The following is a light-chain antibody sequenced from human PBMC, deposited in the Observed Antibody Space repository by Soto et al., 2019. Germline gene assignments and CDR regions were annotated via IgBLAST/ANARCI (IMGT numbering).Light chain of an antibody. CDR3: QQTSIIPWT. J-gene: IGKJ1*01. CDR2: TTS. V-gene: IGKV1-39*01. CDR1: QSVSSY. Sequence: DIQMTQSASSLSASVGDRVTIPCRASQSVSSYVNWYQHKPGKAPKLLIFTTSSLESGVPSRFSGSGSGTDVTLTISSLHPEDFATYYCQQTSIIPWTFGQGTTVEF.